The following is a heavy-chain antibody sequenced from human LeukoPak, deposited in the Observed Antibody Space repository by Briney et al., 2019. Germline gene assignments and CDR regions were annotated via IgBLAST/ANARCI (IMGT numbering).Heavy chain of an antibody. CDR1: GYSISSGYY. Sequence: SETLFLTCTVSGYSISSGYYWGWIRQPPGKGLEWIGSIYHSGSTYYNPSLKSRVTISVDTSKNQFSLKLSSVTAADTAVYYCARDQAGIAAASDAFDIWGQGTMVTVSS. CDR2: IYHSGST. V-gene: IGHV4-38-2*02. CDR3: ARDQAGIAAASDAFDI. J-gene: IGHJ3*02. D-gene: IGHD6-13*01.